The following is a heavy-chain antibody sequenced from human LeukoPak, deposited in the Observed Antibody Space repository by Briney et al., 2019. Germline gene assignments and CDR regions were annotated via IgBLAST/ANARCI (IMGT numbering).Heavy chain of an antibody. J-gene: IGHJ5*02. CDR3: ASSLAAAGPWWFDP. D-gene: IGHD6-13*01. Sequence: SETLSLTCTVSGGSISSGDYYWSWIRQPPGKGLEWIGYIYYSGSTYYNPSLKSRVTISVDTSKNQFSLKLSSVTAADTAVYYCASSLAAAGPWWFDPWGQGTLVTVSS. CDR2: IYYSGST. V-gene: IGHV4-30-4*01. CDR1: GGSISSGDYY.